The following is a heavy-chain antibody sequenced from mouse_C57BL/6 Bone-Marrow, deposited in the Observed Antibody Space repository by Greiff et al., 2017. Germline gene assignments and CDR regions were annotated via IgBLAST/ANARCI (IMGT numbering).Heavy chain of an antibody. CDR1: GYTFTGYW. D-gene: IGHD1-1*01. V-gene: IGHV1-9*01. J-gene: IGHJ3*01. CDR2: ILPGSGST. Sequence: QVQLQQSGAELMKPGASVKLSCKATGYTFTGYWIEWVKQRPGHGLEWIGEILPGSGSTNNNEKFKGKATFTADTSSNTAYMQLSSLTTEDSAIYYCASEGGYYGSSWPYWGQGTLVTVSA. CDR3: ASEGGYYGSSWPY.